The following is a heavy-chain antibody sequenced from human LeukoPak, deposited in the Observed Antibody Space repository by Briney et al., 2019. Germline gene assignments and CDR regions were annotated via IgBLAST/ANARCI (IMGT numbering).Heavy chain of an antibody. CDR1: GGSISSSSYY. Sequence: SETLSLTCTVSGGSISSSSYYWGWIRQPPGKGLEWIGSIYHSGSTYYNPSLKSRVAISVDTSKNQFSLKLSSVTAADTAVYYCARDPRGVVVVADHNWFDPWGQGTLVTVSS. V-gene: IGHV4-39*07. D-gene: IGHD2-15*01. CDR3: ARDPRGVVVVADHNWFDP. J-gene: IGHJ5*02. CDR2: IYHSGST.